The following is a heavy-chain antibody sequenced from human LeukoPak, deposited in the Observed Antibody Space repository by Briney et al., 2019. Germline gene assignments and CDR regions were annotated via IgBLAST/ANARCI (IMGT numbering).Heavy chain of an antibody. V-gene: IGHV3-33*01. D-gene: IGHD4-11*01. Sequence: GRSLGLSCAAAGFTFSHYGMHWVRQAPGKGLEWVAVIWSDGTNTYYAASVKGRFTISRDDSDKTVYLQMNSLRPEDTGVYYCARDAQRGFDYSNSLRYWGQGTPVAVST. CDR1: GFTFSHYG. CDR3: ARDAQRGFDYSNSLRY. J-gene: IGHJ4*02. CDR2: IWSDGTNT.